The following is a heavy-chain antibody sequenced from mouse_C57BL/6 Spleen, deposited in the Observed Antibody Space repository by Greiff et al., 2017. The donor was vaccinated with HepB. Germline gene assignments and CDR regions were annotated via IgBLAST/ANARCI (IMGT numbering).Heavy chain of an antibody. CDR1: GFTFSSYA. J-gene: IGHJ2*01. V-gene: IGHV5-4*01. D-gene: IGHD4-1*01. CDR2: ISDGGSYT. Sequence: EVQLVESGGGLVKPGGSLKLSCAASGFTFSSYAMSWVRQTPVKRLEWVATISDGGSYTYYPDNVKGRFTISRDNAKNNLYLQMSHLKSEDTAMYYCARANWDYWGQGTTLTVSS. CDR3: ARANWDY.